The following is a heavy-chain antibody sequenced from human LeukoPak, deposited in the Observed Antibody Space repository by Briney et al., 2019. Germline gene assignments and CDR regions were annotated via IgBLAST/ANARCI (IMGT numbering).Heavy chain of an antibody. CDR2: IKQDGRAK. CDR3: AREGAYSSSSDVDY. J-gene: IGHJ4*02. D-gene: IGHD6-6*01. CDR1: GITFSNYW. V-gene: IGHV3-7*01. Sequence: PGGSLRLSCVASGITFSNYWMSWGRQAPGKGLEWVANIKQDGRAKFYVDSVKGRFTISRDNVKNSLYLEMNNLRAEDTAIYFCAREGAYSSSSDVDYWGQGTLVTVSS.